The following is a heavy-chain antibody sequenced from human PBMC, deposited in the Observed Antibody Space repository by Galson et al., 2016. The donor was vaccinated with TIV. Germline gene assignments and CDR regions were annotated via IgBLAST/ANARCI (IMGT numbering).Heavy chain of an antibody. CDR3: ARGELATTKILFDY. J-gene: IGHJ4*02. CDR1: GFTFSDYA. V-gene: IGHV3-23*01. Sequence: SLRLSCAASGFTFSDYAMNWVRQAPGKGLEWVSVIVGGGYSTHYADSVEGRFTISRDNSNNLVYLQMNSLRAEDTAIYYCARGELATTKILFDYWGQGTLVTVSS. CDR2: IVGGGYST. D-gene: IGHD1-1*01.